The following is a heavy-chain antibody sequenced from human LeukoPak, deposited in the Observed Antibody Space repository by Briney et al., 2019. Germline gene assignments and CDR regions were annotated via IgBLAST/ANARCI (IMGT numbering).Heavy chain of an antibody. CDR1: GYTFTGYY. Sequence: GESLKISCKGSGYTFTGYYMHWVRQAPGQGLEWMGRINPNSGGTNYAQKFQGRVTMTRDTSISTAYMELSRLRSDDTAVYYCARDAGSSGYNAWGQGTLVTVSS. CDR2: INPNSGGT. CDR3: ARDAGSSGYNA. V-gene: IGHV1-2*06. J-gene: IGHJ5*02. D-gene: IGHD3-22*01.